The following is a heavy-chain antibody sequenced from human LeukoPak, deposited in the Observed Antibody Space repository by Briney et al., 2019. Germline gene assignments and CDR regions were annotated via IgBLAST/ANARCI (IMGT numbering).Heavy chain of an antibody. D-gene: IGHD5-18*01. Sequence: PGGSLRLSCAASGFTFSSYAMSWVRQAPGKGLEWVSAISGSGGSTYYADSVKGRFTISRDNSKNTLYLQMDSLRDEDTAVYYCAKDLGYSYGYFDYWGQGTLVTVSS. CDR1: GFTFSSYA. J-gene: IGHJ4*02. CDR2: ISGSGGST. CDR3: AKDLGYSYGYFDY. V-gene: IGHV3-23*01.